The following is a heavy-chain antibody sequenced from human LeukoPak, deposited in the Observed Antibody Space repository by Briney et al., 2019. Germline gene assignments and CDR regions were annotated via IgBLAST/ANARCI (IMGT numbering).Heavy chain of an antibody. CDR2: INPSGGST. CDR1: GYTFTSYY. V-gene: IGHV1-46*01. CDR3: ARGGQGYFDY. D-gene: IGHD6-25*01. Sequence: ASVKVSCKASGYTFTSYYMHWVRQAPGQGLEWMGIINPSGGSTSYAQKFQGRVTMTRNTSISTAYMELSSLRSEDTAVYYCARGGQGYFDYWGQGTLVTVSS. J-gene: IGHJ4*02.